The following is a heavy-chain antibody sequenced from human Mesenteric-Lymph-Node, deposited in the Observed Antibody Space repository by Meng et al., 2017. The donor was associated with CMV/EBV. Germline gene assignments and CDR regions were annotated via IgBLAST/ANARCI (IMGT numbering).Heavy chain of an antibody. CDR2: INHSGST. V-gene: IGHV4-34*01. CDR3: ARVIFPLYYYYYGMDV. J-gene: IGHJ6*02. CDR1: GGSISSYY. Sequence: GSLRLSCTVSGGSISSYYWSWIRQPPGKGLEWIGEINHSGSTNYNPSLKSRVTISVDTSKNQFSLKLSSVTAADTAEYYCARVIFPLYYYYYGMDVWGQGTTVTVSS.